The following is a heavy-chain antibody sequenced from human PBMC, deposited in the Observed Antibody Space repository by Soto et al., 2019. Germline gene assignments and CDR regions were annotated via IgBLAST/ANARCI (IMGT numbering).Heavy chain of an antibody. V-gene: IGHV3-73*02. Sequence: EVQLVESGGGLVQPGGSLKLSCAASGFTFSGSAMHWVRQTSGKGREWVGSIRTKANDYATVYSASVKGRFTISRDDSKNTAYLQMSRLRPEDTALYYCTPTVTLRGFDYWGQGTLVTVSS. CDR1: GFTFSGSA. CDR3: TPTVTLRGFDY. D-gene: IGHD4-17*01. J-gene: IGHJ4*02. CDR2: IRTKANDYAT.